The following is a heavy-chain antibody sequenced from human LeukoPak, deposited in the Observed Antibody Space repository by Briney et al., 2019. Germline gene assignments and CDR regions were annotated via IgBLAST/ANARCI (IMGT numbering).Heavy chain of an antibody. CDR2: IKQDGSEK. CDR3: ARDDYDTLTVPYYYYGMDV. Sequence: GGSLRLSCAASGFTFSSYWMSWVRQAPGKGLEWVANIKQDGSEKYYVDSVKGRFTISRDNAKNSLYLQMNSLRAEDTAVYYCARDDYDTLTVPYYYYGMDVWGQGTTVTVSS. J-gene: IGHJ6*02. V-gene: IGHV3-7*01. CDR1: GFTFSSYW. D-gene: IGHD3-9*01.